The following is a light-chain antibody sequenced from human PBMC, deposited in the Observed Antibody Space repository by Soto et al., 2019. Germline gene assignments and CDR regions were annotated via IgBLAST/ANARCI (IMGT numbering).Light chain of an antibody. Sequence: QPVLTQPPSVSGAPGQRVTLSCTGSSSNIGAHYAVHWYQQLPGTAPKLLIFGNINRPSGVPDRFSGSKSGTSASLAITGLQAEDEADYFCQSYDSSLSGYVFGTGTKLTVL. CDR2: GNI. V-gene: IGLV1-40*01. CDR3: QSYDSSLSGYV. J-gene: IGLJ1*01. CDR1: SSNIGAHYA.